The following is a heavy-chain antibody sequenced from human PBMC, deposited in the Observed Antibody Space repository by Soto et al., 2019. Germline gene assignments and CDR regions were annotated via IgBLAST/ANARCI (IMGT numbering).Heavy chain of an antibody. Sequence: GEPQSLSCPTSGFPFSTYGMHWVRPAPGKGLEWVATIWYHGNTYYHKDSIKGRFAVSRDNSKNTVFLQMNTLRAEDTATYYCARDRGYGGNYVFDFWGLGTLVTVSA. CDR3: ARDRGYGGNYVFDF. CDR1: GFPFSTYG. D-gene: IGHD4-4*01. CDR2: IWYHGNTY. J-gene: IGHJ4*02. V-gene: IGHV3-33*01.